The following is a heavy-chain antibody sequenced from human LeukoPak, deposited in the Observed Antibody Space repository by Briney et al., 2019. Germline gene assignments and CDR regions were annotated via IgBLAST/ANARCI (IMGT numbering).Heavy chain of an antibody. CDR3: ARVGYCSSTSCYWRGNFDY. V-gene: IGHV5-51*01. CDR2: IYPGDSDT. D-gene: IGHD2-2*01. Sequence: ESLKISCKGSGYSFTSYWIGWVRQMPGKGLEWMGIIYPGDSDTRYSPSFQGQVTISADKSISTAYLQWSSLKASDTAMYYCARVGYCSSTSCYWRGNFDYWGQGTLVTVSS. CDR1: GYSFTSYW. J-gene: IGHJ4*02.